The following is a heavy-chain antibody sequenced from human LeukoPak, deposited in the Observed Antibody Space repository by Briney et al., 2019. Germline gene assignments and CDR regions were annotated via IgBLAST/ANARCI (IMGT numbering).Heavy chain of an antibody. V-gene: IGHV3-64D*08. Sequence: QPGGPLRLSCSASGFTFISYAIHWVRQSPGKGLEYVSAVSNYGGSKYYADSVKGRFTISRHKSKNTLYLQMSSLRVEDTAVYYCVKGGYSSSWSLFDYWGQGTLVTVSS. CDR1: GFTFISYA. CDR3: VKGGYSSSWSLFDY. J-gene: IGHJ4*02. D-gene: IGHD6-13*01. CDR2: VSNYGGSK.